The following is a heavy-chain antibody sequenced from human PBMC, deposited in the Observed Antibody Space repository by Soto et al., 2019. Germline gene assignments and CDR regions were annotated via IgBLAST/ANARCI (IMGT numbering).Heavy chain of an antibody. J-gene: IGHJ5*02. V-gene: IGHV4-59*01. CDR2: IYYSGST. Sequence: SETLSLTCTVSGGSISSYYWSWIRQPPGKGLEWIGYIYYSGSTNYNPSLKSRVTISVDTSKNQFSLKLSSVTAADTAVYYCARGRYSSSWHPMNWFDPWGQGXLVTVYS. D-gene: IGHD6-13*01. CDR1: GGSISSYY. CDR3: ARGRYSSSWHPMNWFDP.